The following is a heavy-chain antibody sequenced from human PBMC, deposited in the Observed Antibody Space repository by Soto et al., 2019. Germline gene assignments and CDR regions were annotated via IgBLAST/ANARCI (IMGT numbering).Heavy chain of an antibody. Sequence: QVQLQESGPGLVKPSGTLSLTCAVSSGSISSSNWWSWVRQPPGKGLEWMGEIYHRGSTNYNPSLKSRVTISVDKSKNQFSLQLSSVTAADTAVYYCARSLYDFWSGYHRGGYFDYWGQGTLVTVSS. CDR1: SGSISSSNW. J-gene: IGHJ4*02. CDR2: IYHRGST. D-gene: IGHD3-3*01. CDR3: ARSLYDFWSGYHRGGYFDY. V-gene: IGHV4-4*02.